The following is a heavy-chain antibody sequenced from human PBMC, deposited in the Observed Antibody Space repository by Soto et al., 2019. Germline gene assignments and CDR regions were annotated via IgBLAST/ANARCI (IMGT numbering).Heavy chain of an antibody. D-gene: IGHD6-6*01. CDR1: GRSFSGYY. V-gene: IGHV4-34*01. J-gene: IGHJ5*02. CDR2: INHSGST. Sequence: SETRSLTCAVDGRSFSGYYWSWIPQPPGRGREWNGEINHSGSTNYNPSLKSRVTISVDTSKNQFSLKLSSVTAADTAVYYCARVHPRRYEYSSSLIWFDRWGQGTLVTVGS. CDR3: ARVHPRRYEYSSSLIWFDR.